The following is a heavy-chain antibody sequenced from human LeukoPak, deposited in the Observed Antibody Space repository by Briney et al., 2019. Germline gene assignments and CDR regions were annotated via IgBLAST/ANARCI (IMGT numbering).Heavy chain of an antibody. CDR1: GFSLSSHE. J-gene: IGHJ6*02. CDR2: INSATTI. V-gene: IGHV3-48*03. CDR3: ARSTAGLDV. Sequence: GGSLRLSCAASGFSLSSHETNWVRQAPGKGLEWVSQINSATTIYNADSVKGRFTISRDNAKNSVYLQMNSLRAEDTAVYYCARSTAGLDVWGQGTTVTVSS.